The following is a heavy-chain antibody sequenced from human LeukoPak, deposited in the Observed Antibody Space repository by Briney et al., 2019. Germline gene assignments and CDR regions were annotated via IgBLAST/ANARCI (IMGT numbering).Heavy chain of an antibody. CDR3: AKVQVAAVPSVRFDP. CDR1: GFTFSSYA. V-gene: IGHV3-23*01. J-gene: IGHJ5*02. D-gene: IGHD6-13*01. Sequence: PGGSLRLSCTASGFTFSSYAMCCVRQAPGKGLEWVSTITSSGDSTYYADSVKGRFTISRDNIKNTLYLQMNSLTAEDTAVYYCAKVQVAAVPSVRFDPWGPGTLVTVSS. CDR2: ITSSGDST.